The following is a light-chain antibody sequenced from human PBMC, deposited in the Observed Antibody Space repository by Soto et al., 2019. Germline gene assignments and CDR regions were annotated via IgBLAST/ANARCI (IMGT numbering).Light chain of an antibody. Sequence: ENVLTQSPGTLSLSPGERATLSCRASQGISSGYVAWYQQKPGQAPRLLIYGASTRATGIPDRFSGSGSGTEFTLTISSLQSEDFAVYYCQQYNSWPPITFGQGTRLEIK. CDR1: QGISSG. V-gene: IGKV3-15*01. J-gene: IGKJ5*01. CDR3: QQYNSWPPIT. CDR2: GAS.